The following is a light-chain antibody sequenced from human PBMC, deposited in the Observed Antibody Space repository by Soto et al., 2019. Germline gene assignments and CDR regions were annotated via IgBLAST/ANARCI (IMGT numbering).Light chain of an antibody. CDR3: TSYVGSDIWV. Sequence: QSALTQPPSASGSPGQSVTISCTGTSSDVGAYKYVSWYQQYPGKAPKLMIYEVSKRPSGVPDRFSGSKSGNTASLTVSRLQAEDEADYYCTSYVGSDIWVFGGGTKLNVL. V-gene: IGLV2-8*01. CDR1: SSDVGAYKY. J-gene: IGLJ3*02. CDR2: EVS.